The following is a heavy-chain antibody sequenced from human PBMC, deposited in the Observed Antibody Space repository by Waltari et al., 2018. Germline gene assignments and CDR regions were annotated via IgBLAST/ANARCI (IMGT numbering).Heavy chain of an antibody. CDR2: VSYSGST. CDR1: GVSITSYY. V-gene: IGHV4-59*01. Sequence: LVKPSETLSLTCTVSGVSITSYYWSWIRQPPGKGLEWIGYVSYSGSTNYNPSLKSRVTISIDTSKNQFSLKLSSVTAADTAVYYCARSSIVLMVYTDWFDPWGQGTPVTVSS. J-gene: IGHJ5*02. D-gene: IGHD2-8*01. CDR3: ARSSIVLMVYTDWFDP.